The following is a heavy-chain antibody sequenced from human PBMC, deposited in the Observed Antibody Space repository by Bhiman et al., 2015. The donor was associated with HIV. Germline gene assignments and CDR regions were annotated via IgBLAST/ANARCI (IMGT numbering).Heavy chain of an antibody. J-gene: IGHJ4*02. V-gene: IGHV3-23*04. D-gene: IGHD6-19*01. CDR2: ISGSGGST. Sequence: EVQLVESGGGVVRPGGSLRLSCATSGFIFRSYAMSWVRQAPGKGLEWVSGISGSGGSTYYADSVKGRFTIFRDNSKNTLYLQMNSLRAEDTAVYYCTKPDTIGAPLAVAGTCSYWGQGTLVTVSS. CDR1: GFIFRSYA. CDR3: TKPDTIGAPLAVAGTCSY.